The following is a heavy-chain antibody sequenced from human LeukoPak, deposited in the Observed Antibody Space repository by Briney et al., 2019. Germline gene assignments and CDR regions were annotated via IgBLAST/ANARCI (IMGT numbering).Heavy chain of an antibody. J-gene: IGHJ4*02. Sequence: ASVKVSCKASGYTFTSYAMHWVRQAPGQRLEWMGWINAGNGNTKYPQKFQGRVTITRDTSASTAYMELSSLRSEDTAVYYCARGYSSGWYQGGFDYWGQGTLVTVSS. V-gene: IGHV1-3*01. D-gene: IGHD6-19*01. CDR1: GYTFTSYA. CDR3: ARGYSSGWYQGGFDY. CDR2: INAGNGNT.